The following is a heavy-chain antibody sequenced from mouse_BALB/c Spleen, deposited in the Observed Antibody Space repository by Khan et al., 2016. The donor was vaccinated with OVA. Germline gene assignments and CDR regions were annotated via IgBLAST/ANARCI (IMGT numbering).Heavy chain of an antibody. V-gene: IGHV3-2*02. Sequence: QLQESGPGLVKPSQSLSLTCTVTGYSITSDYAWNWIRQFPGNKLEWMGYISYSGSTSYNPSLKSRISITRDTSKNQFFLQLNSVTTEDTATYYCARKFPFTTVDAMDYWGQGTSVTVSS. CDR2: ISYSGST. CDR1: GYSITSDYA. D-gene: IGHD1-1*01. J-gene: IGHJ4*01. CDR3: ARKFPFTTVDAMDY.